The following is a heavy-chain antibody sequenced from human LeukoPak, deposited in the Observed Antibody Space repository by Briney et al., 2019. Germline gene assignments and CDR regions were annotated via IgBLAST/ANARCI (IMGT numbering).Heavy chain of an antibody. CDR1: GFSFNSAW. D-gene: IGHD2-2*01. CDR3: ATAISCSSSSCLHFDY. J-gene: IGHJ4*02. Sequence: GGSLRLSCAASGFSFNSAWMSWVRQAPGKGLEWVGHIKSKTDGGTTDYAAPVKDRFTISRDDLKNTLYLQMNSPKTEDTAVYYCATAISCSSSSCLHFDYWGQGTLVTVSS. CDR2: IKSKTDGGTT. V-gene: IGHV3-15*01.